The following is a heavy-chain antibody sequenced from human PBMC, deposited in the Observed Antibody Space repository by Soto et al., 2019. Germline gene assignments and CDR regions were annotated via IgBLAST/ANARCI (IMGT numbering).Heavy chain of an antibody. CDR2: ISGRDGSS. D-gene: IGHD3-3*01. V-gene: IGHV3-23*01. Sequence: PGGSLRLSCAASQFNFSNFVMSWVRQAPGKGLEWVSSISGRDGSSNYVHSVKGRFTISRDDSKNTLFLQMNSLRVEDTAVYYGAKGPRPRITIFGVDWFDPWGQGTLVTVSS. CDR1: QFNFSNFV. J-gene: IGHJ5*02. CDR3: AKGPRPRITIFGVDWFDP.